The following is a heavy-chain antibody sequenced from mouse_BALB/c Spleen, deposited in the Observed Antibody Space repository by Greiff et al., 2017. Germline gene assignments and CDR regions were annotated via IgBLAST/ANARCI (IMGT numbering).Heavy chain of an antibody. J-gene: IGHJ4*01. CDR2: ISSGSSTI. D-gene: IGHD2-3*01. CDR1: GFTFSSFG. CDR3: AREGDGYYYYAMDY. V-gene: IGHV5-17*02. Sequence: DVHLVESGGGLVQPGGSRKLSCAASGFTFSSFGMHWVRQAPEKGLEWVAYISSGSSTIYYADTVKGRFTISRDNPKNTLFLQMTSLRSEDTAMYYCAREGDGYYYYAMDYWGQGTSVTVSS.